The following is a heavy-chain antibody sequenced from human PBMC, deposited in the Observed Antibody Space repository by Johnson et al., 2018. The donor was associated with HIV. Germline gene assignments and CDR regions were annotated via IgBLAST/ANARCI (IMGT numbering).Heavy chain of an antibody. Sequence: MQLVESGGGVVRPGGSLRLSCVVSGFTFDDYGMSWVRQAPGKGLEWVSGINWNGGSTGYVASVEGRFTISRDNAKNSLYLQMNSLRAEDTALYYCARDLGVVVATNAFDIWGQGTMVTVSS. D-gene: IGHD2-15*01. V-gene: IGHV3-20*04. CDR3: ARDLGVVVATNAFDI. CDR1: GFTFDDYG. J-gene: IGHJ3*02. CDR2: INWNGGST.